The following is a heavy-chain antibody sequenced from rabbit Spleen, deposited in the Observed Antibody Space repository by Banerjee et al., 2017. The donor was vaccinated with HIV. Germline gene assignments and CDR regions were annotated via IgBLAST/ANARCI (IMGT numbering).Heavy chain of an antibody. CDR1: GFSFSSNW. CDR2: INTVTGKT. CDR3: ARNYVSAFDP. V-gene: IGHV1S45*01. J-gene: IGHJ2*01. D-gene: IGHD1-1*01. Sequence: LEESGGGLVKPGGTLTLTCTVSGFSFSSNWICWVRQAPGKGLEWIACINTVTGKTVYASWAKGRFTISKTSSTTVTLQVTSLTAADTATYFCARNYVSAFDPWGPGTLVTV.